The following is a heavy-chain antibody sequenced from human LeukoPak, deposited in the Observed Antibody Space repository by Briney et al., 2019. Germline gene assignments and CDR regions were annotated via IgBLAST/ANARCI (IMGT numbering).Heavy chain of an antibody. V-gene: IGHV4-34*01. CDR2: INHSGST. D-gene: IGHD6-19*01. CDR3: ARGRGYSSGWYAFDY. Sequence: PSETLSLTCAVYGGSFSGYYWSWIRQSPGKGLEWIGEINHSGSTNYNPSLKSRVTISVDTSKNQFSLKLSSVTAADTAVYYCARGRGYSSGWYAFDYWGQGTLVTVSS. J-gene: IGHJ4*02. CDR1: GGSFSGYY.